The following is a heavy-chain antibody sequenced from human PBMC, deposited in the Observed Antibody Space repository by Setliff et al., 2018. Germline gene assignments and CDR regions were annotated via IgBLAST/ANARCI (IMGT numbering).Heavy chain of an antibody. J-gene: IGHJ3*02. CDR2: IYYRGST. Sequence: LSLTCTVSGGSIRSTSYYWAWIRQPPGKGLEWTGSIYYRGSTFIYPSLRSRVTISADTSKNQFSLKLTSVTAADTAMYYCAGVYGENDLPDIWGQGTMVTVSS. V-gene: IGHV4-39*07. CDR3: AGVYGENDLPDI. CDR1: GGSIRSTSYY. D-gene: IGHD4-17*01.